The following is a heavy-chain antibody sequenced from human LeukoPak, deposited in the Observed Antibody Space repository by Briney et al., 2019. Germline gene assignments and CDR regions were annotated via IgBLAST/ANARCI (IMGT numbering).Heavy chain of an antibody. V-gene: IGHV3-23*01. CDR1: GFTFSSYA. CDR2: ISGSGGST. D-gene: IGHD3-9*01. J-gene: IGHJ6*02. Sequence: GGSLRLSCAASGFTFSSYAMSWVRQAPGKGLEWVSAISGSGGSTYYADSVKGRFTISRDNSKNTLYLQMNSLRAEDTAVYYCAKGYSDWFRPRTPDYGMDVWGQGTTVTVSS. CDR3: AKGYSDWFRPRTPDYGMDV.